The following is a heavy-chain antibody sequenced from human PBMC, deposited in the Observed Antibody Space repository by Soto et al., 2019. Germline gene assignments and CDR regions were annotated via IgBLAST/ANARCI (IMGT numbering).Heavy chain of an antibody. CDR2: ISYDGSNK. CDR3: ARDLKSDGDYVHFYYYYGMDV. V-gene: IGHV3-30-3*01. CDR1: GFTFSSYA. D-gene: IGHD4-17*01. Sequence: GGSLRLSCAASGFTFSSYAMHWVRQAPGKGLEWVAVISYDGSNKYYADSVKGRFTISRDNSKNTLYLQMNSLRAEDTAVYYCARDLKSDGDYVHFYYYYGMDVWGQGTTVTVSS. J-gene: IGHJ6*02.